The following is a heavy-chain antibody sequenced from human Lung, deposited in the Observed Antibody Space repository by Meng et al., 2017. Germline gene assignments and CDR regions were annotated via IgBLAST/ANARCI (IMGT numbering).Heavy chain of an antibody. V-gene: IGHV1-18*04. J-gene: IGHJ4*02. D-gene: IGHD3-10*01. CDR3: ARGTPGRSYSDF. Sequence: QVHPVQSGAQVTKPGALGLVSCKASDYTFTGYGVSWVRQAPGQGLEWMAWLGAHDGDRSHAPRFQGRVTVTADRLTATSFMELRNLRYDDTAVYYCARGTPGRSYSDFWGQGTLVTVSS. CDR1: DYTFTGYG. CDR2: LGAHDGDR.